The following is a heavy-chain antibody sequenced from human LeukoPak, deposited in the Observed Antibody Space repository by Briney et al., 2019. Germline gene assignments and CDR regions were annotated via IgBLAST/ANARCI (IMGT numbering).Heavy chain of an antibody. D-gene: IGHD2-15*01. Sequence: ASVEVSCKASGYTFTSYYMHWVRQAPGQGLEWMGIINPSGGSTSYAQKFQGRVTMTRDTSTSTVYMELSSLRSEDTAVYYCAREPQQRYCSGGSCREHDYWGQGTLVTVSS. CDR3: AREPQQRYCSGGSCREHDY. J-gene: IGHJ4*02. CDR1: GYTFTSYY. CDR2: INPSGGST. V-gene: IGHV1-46*01.